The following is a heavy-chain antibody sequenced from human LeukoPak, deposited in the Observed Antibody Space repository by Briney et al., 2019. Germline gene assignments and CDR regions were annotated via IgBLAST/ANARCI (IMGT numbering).Heavy chain of an antibody. CDR2: IYYSGST. J-gene: IGHJ4*02. CDR1: GGSISNYY. Sequence: PSETLSLTCTVSGGSISNYYWSWIRQPPGKGLEWIGYIYYSGSTNYNPSLKSRVTISVDTSKNQFSLKLSSVAAADTAVYYCARLTSAALWGQGTLVTASS. V-gene: IGHV4-59*08. CDR3: ARLTSAAL. D-gene: IGHD3-16*01.